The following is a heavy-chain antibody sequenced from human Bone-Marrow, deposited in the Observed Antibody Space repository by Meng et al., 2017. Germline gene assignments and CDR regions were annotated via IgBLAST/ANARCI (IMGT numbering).Heavy chain of an antibody. CDR2: ISSSGSTI. D-gene: IGHD6-13*01. CDR3: ARDESYSSSSTPFDY. Sequence: SLKISCAASGFTFSDYYMSWIRQAPGKGLEWVSYISSSGSTIYYADSVKGRFTISRDNAKNSLYLQMNSLRAEDTAVYYCARDESYSSSSTPFDYWGQGTLVTVSS. CDR1: GFTFSDYY. V-gene: IGHV3-11*01. J-gene: IGHJ4*02.